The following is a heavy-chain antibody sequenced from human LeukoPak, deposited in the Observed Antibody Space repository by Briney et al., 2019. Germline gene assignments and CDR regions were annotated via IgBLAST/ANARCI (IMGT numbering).Heavy chain of an antibody. V-gene: IGHV4-39*01. CDR2: IYYSGST. CDR3: ARADHGDYSMVGDY. CDR1: GGSISSSSYY. D-gene: IGHD4-17*01. J-gene: IGHJ4*02. Sequence: PSETLSLTCTVSGGSISSSSYYWGWIRQPPGKGLEWIGSIYYSGSTYYNPSLKSRVTISVDTSKNQFSLKLSSVTAADTAVYYCARADHGDYSMVGDYWGQGTLVTVSS.